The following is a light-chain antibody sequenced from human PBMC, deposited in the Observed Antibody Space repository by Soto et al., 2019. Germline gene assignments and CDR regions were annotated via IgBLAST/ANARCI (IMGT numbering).Light chain of an antibody. J-gene: IGKJ5*01. CDR2: DAS. Sequence: AIQLTQSPSSLSASVGDRVTITCRASQGISSALAWYQQKPGKAPKLLIYDASSLESGVPSRFRGSGSGTDFTLTISSLQPEDFATDYCQQFNSYGITFGQGTRLEIK. CDR3: QQFNSYGIT. CDR1: QGISSA. V-gene: IGKV1-13*02.